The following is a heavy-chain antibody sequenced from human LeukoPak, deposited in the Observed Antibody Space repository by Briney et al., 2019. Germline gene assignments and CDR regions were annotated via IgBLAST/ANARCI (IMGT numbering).Heavy chain of an antibody. CDR1: GYTLTEVS. CDR3: ARASYSNYYFDF. V-gene: IGHV1-24*01. Sequence: ASVKVSCKISGYTLTEVSMHWVRQAPGKGLEWMGGFDPADGEPIYAQKFQGRVTMSEDTSTDTAYMDLSSLRSEDTAVYYCARASYSNYYFDFWGQGTLVTVSS. D-gene: IGHD4-11*01. J-gene: IGHJ4*02. CDR2: FDPADGEP.